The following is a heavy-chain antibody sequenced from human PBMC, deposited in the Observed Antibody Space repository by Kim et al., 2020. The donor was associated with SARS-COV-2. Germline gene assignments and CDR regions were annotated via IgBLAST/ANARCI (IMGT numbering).Heavy chain of an antibody. CDR1: GGSISSYY. Sequence: SETLSLTCTVSGGSISSYYWSWIRQPPGKGLEWIGYIYYSGSTNYNPSLKSRVTISVDTSKNQFSLKLSSVTAADTAVYYCARHGQDSRWLQLLYEGHFDYWGQGTLVTVSS. J-gene: IGHJ4*02. V-gene: IGHV4-59*08. D-gene: IGHD5-12*01. CDR3: ARHGQDSRWLQLLYEGHFDY. CDR2: IYYSGST.